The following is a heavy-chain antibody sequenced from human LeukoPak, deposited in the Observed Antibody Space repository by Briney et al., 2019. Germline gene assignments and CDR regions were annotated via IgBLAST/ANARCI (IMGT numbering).Heavy chain of an antibody. Sequence: ASVKVSCKASGYTFTSYGISWVRQAPGQGLEWMGWISAYNGNTNYAQKFHDRVTITRDTSASTAYMELSSLRSEDTAVYYCARGQQQWLALFDYWGQGTLVTVSS. CDR1: GYTFTSYG. CDR2: ISAYNGNT. D-gene: IGHD6-19*01. V-gene: IGHV1-18*01. J-gene: IGHJ4*02. CDR3: ARGQQQWLALFDY.